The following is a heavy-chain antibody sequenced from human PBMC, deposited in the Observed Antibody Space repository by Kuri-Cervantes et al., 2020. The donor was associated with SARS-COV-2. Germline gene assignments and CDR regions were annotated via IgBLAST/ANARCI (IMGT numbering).Heavy chain of an antibody. CDR3: ARVSEFWNYYDSSGYFSPIDY. D-gene: IGHD3-22*01. CDR2: IYHSGST. Sequence: SETLSLTCAVSGYSISSGYYWGWIRQPPGKGLEWIGSIYHSGSTYYNPSLKSRVTISVDTSKNQFSLKLSSVTAADTAVYYCARVSEFWNYYDSSGYFSPIDYWGQGTLVTVSS. V-gene: IGHV4-38-2*01. J-gene: IGHJ4*02. CDR1: GYSISSGYY.